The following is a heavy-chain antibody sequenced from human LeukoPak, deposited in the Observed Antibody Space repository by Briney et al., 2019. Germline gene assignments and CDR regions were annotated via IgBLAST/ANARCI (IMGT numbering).Heavy chain of an antibody. V-gene: IGHV4-28*01. CDR3: ARIGPILGAAWVDY. D-gene: IGHD3-3*02. CDR1: GYSISSNHW. Sequence: PSETLSLTCAVSGYSISSNHWWGWIRQPPGKGLEWMGYIFYAGSTYYNPSLKSRVTMSVDTSKNQFSLRLSSVTAVDTAVYYCARIGPILGAAWVDYWGQGTLVSVSS. J-gene: IGHJ4*02. CDR2: IFYAGST.